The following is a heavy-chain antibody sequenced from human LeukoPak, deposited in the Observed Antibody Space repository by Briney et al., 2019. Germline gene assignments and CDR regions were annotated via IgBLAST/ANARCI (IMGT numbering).Heavy chain of an antibody. CDR2: IYPSNYDT. D-gene: IGHD3-9*01. CDR3: ARHSYDDILTGTTPPDY. CDR1: GYSFPIYW. Sequence: GESLMISCQASGYSFPIYWICWVRQVSGKGVEWLGIIYPSNYDTRYSPSFQGRVTISVDTSVTTAYLQLSSLQTSDTAIYYCARHSYDDILTGTTPPDYWGQGTLLTISS. J-gene: IGHJ4*02. V-gene: IGHV5-51*01.